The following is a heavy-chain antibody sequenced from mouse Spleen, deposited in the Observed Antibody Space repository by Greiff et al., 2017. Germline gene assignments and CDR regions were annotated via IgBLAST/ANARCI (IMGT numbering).Heavy chain of an antibody. CDR3: ARLLRLLEADY. CDR2: IHPNSGST. Sequence: QVQLQQPGAELVKPGASVKLSCKASGYTFTSYWMHWVKQRPGQGLEWIGMIHPNSGSTNYNEKFKSKATLTVDKSSSTAYMQLSSLTSEDSAVYYCARLLRLLEADYWGQGTTLTVSS. V-gene: IGHV1-64*01. CDR1: GYTFTSYW. J-gene: IGHJ2*01. D-gene: IGHD1-2*01.